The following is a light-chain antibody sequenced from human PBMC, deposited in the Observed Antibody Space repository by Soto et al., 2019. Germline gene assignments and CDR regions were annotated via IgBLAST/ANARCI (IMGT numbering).Light chain of an antibody. J-gene: IGKJ1*01. V-gene: IGKV1-5*03. CDR1: QGISSW. CDR3: QQYNSYSWT. CDR2: KAS. Sequence: DIQMTQSPSSVSASVGDRVTITCRATQGISSWLAWYQQKPGKAPKLLIYKASSLESGVPSRFSGSGSGTEFTLTISSLQPDDFATYYCQQYNSYSWTFGQGTKVDIK.